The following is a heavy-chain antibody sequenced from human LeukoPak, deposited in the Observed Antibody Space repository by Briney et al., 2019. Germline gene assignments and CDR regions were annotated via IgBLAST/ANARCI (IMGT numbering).Heavy chain of an antibody. V-gene: IGHV3-21*01. CDR3: AREWYSSSSSPTFDY. J-gene: IGHJ4*02. CDR1: GFTFSSYS. D-gene: IGHD6-6*01. CDR2: ISSSSSYI. Sequence: GGSLRPSCAASGFTFSSYSMNWVRQAPGKGLEWVSSISSSSSYIYYADSVEGRFTISRDNAKNSLYLQMNSLRAEDTAVYYCAREWYSSSSSPTFDYWGQGTLVTVSS.